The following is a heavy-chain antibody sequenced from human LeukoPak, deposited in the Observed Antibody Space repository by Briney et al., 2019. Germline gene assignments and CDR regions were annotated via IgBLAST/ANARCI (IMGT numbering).Heavy chain of an antibody. CDR3: ASLPLRPGGLMDV. Sequence: PSETLSLTCTVSGYSISSGYYWGWIRQPPGKGLEWIGSIYHSGSTYYNPSLKSRVTISVDTSKNQFSLKLSSVTAADTAVYYCASLPLRPGGLMDVWGKGTTVTVSS. CDR2: IYHSGST. D-gene: IGHD1-26*01. J-gene: IGHJ6*04. CDR1: GYSISSGYY. V-gene: IGHV4-38-2*02.